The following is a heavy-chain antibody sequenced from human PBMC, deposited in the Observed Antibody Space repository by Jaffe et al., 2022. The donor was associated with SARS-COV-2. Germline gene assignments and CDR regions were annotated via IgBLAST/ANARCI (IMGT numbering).Heavy chain of an antibody. V-gene: IGHV4-59*01. CDR2: IYYSGST. CDR3: ARDRFSGEDYNSALFQSTDAFDI. D-gene: IGHD1-1*01. Sequence: QVQLQESGPGLVKPSETLSLTCTVSGGSISSYYWSWIRQPPGKGLEWIGYIYYSGSTNYNPSLKSRVTISVDTSKNQFSLKLSSVTAADTAVYYCARDRFSGEDYNSALFQSTDAFDIWGQGTMVTVSS. CDR1: GGSISSYY. J-gene: IGHJ3*02.